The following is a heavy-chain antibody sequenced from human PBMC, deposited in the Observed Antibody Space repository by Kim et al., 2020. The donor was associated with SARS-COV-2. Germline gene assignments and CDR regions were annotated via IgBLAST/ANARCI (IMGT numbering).Heavy chain of an antibody. D-gene: IGHD3-22*01. Sequence: TLSLTCSVSGGSIGSGGYYWSWLRQHPGKGLQWIGYIYYSGSTYYNPSLKSRLSISFDTSKNQFSLKLRSVTAADTAVYYCARGLTYYYDSSGSFCWF. J-gene: IGHJ5*01. V-gene: IGHV4-31*03. CDR3: ARGLTYYYDSSGSFCWF. CDR1: GGSIGSGGYY. CDR2: IYYSGST.